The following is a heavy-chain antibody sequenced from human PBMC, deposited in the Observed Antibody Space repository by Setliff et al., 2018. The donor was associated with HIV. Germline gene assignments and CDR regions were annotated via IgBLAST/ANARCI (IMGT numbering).Heavy chain of an antibody. CDR1: GYSISSGYY. Sequence: PSETLSLTCAVSGYSISSGYYWGWIRQPPGKGLEWIGSIYHSGSTYYNPSLKSRVTISVDTSKNQFSLKLSSVTAADTAVYYCARDTLDYYGMDVWGQGTTVTVSS. J-gene: IGHJ6*02. V-gene: IGHV4-38-2*02. CDR2: IYHSGST. CDR3: ARDTLDYYGMDV.